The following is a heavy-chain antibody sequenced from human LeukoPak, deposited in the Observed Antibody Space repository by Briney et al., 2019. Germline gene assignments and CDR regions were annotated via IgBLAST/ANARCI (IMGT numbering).Heavy chain of an antibody. CDR3: ARGGEYSSSWVRYYFDY. J-gene: IGHJ4*02. D-gene: IGHD6-6*01. CDR2: IYSGGST. Sequence: GGSLRRSCAASGLTASSNYMSWVRQAPGKGLEWVSVIYSGGSTYYADSVKGRFTISRHNSKNTLYLQMNSLRAEDTAVYYCARGGEYSSSWVRYYFDYWGQGTLVTVSS. CDR1: GLTASSNY. V-gene: IGHV3-53*04.